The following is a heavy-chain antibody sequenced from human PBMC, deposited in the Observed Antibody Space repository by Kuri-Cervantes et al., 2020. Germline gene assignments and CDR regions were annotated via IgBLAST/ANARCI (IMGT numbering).Heavy chain of an antibody. CDR1: GYTFTSYG. J-gene: IGHJ6*03. CDR3: ARGYSYGWSYYYMDV. Sequence: ASVKVSCKASGYTFTSYGISWVRQAPGQGLEWMGWISAYNGNTNYAQKLQGRVTMTTDTSTSTAYMELRSLRSDDTAVYYCARGYSYGWSYYYMDVWGKGTTVTVSS. V-gene: IGHV1-18*01. CDR2: ISAYNGNT. D-gene: IGHD5-18*01.